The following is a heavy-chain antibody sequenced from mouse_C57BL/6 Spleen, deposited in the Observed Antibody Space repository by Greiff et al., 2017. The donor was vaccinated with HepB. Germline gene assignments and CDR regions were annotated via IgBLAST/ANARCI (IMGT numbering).Heavy chain of an antibody. CDR1: GFTFSNYW. CDR2: IRLKSDNYAT. V-gene: IGHV6-3*01. J-gene: IGHJ2*01. D-gene: IGHD1-1*01. Sequence: EVQLVESGGGLVQPGGSMKLSCVASGFTFSNYWMNWVRQSPEKGLEWVAQIRLKSDNYATHYAESVKGRFTISRDDSKSSVYLQMNNLRAEDTGIYYCTANYYYGSSYDLYYFDYWGQGTTLTVSS. CDR3: TANYYYGSSYDLYYFDY.